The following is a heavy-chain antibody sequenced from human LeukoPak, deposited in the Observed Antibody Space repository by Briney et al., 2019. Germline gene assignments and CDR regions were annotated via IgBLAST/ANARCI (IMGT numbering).Heavy chain of an antibody. V-gene: IGHV1-3*01. D-gene: IGHD5-18*01. CDR1: GYTFTSYA. J-gene: IGHJ4*02. CDR2: INAGNGNT. Sequence: ASVKVSCKASGYTFTSYAMHWVRQAPGQRLEWMGWINAGNGNTKYSQKFQGRVTITRDTSASTAYMELSSLRSEDTAVYYCARGSRGYSYGYLFLHFDYWGQGTLVTVSS. CDR3: ARGSRGYSYGYLFLHFDY.